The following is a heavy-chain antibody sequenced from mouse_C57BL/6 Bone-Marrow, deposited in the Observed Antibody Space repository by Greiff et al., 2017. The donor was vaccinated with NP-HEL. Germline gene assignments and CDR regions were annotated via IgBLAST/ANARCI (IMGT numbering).Heavy chain of an antibody. CDR3: ARERITTVVANRYVDV. CDR1: GYTFTSYG. Sequence: QVQLKESGAELARPGASVKLSCKASGYTFTSYGISWVKQRTGQGLEWIGEIYPRSGNTYYNEKFKGKATLTADKSSSTAYMELRSLTSEDSAVYFCARERITTVVANRYVDVWGAGTTVTVSS. J-gene: IGHJ1*01. D-gene: IGHD1-1*01. V-gene: IGHV1-81*01. CDR2: IYPRSGNT.